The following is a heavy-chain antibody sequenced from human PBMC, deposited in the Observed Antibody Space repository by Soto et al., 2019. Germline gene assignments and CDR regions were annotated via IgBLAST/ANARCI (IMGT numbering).Heavy chain of an antibody. D-gene: IGHD2-15*01. CDR3: ARGGRYCSGGSCFNWFDP. Sequence: LSLTCAASGFTFSSYDMHWVRQATGKGLEWVSAIGTAGDTYYPGSVKGRFTISRENAKNSLYLQMNSLRAGDTAVYYCARGGRYCSGGSCFNWFDPWGQGTLVTVSS. V-gene: IGHV3-13*01. CDR2: IGTAGDT. J-gene: IGHJ5*02. CDR1: GFTFSSYD.